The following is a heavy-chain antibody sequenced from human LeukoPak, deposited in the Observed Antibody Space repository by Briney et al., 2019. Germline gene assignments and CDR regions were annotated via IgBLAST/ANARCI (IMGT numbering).Heavy chain of an antibody. CDR2: MNPNSGNT. D-gene: IGHD3-10*01. CDR3: ARRNYGSPRWFDP. V-gene: IGHV1-8*01. J-gene: IGHJ5*02. Sequence: ASVKVSCKASGYTFSSYDINWVRQATGQELEWMGWMNPNSGNTGYAQKFQGRVTMTRNTSISTAYMELSSLRSEDTAVYYCARRNYGSPRWFDPWGQGTLVTVSS. CDR1: GYTFSSYD.